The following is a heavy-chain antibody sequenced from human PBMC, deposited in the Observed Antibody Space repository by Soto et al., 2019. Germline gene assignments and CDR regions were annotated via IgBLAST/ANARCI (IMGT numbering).Heavy chain of an antibody. V-gene: IGHV3-73*01. Sequence: PGGSLRLSCAASGFTFSGSAMHWVRQASGKGLEWVGRIRSKANSYATAYAASVKGRFTISRDDSKNTAYLQMNSLKTEDTAVYYCTSERPLYCSGGSCYSDAFDIWGRGTMVTVSS. CDR3: TSERPLYCSGGSCYSDAFDI. CDR2: IRSKANSYAT. CDR1: GFTFSGSA. D-gene: IGHD2-15*01. J-gene: IGHJ3*02.